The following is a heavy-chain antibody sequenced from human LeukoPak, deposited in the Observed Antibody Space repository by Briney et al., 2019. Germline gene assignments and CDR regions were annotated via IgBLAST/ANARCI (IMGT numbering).Heavy chain of an antibody. J-gene: IGHJ5*02. CDR1: GGSISSYY. D-gene: IGHD6-19*01. V-gene: IGHV4-59*01. CDR2: IYYSGST. Sequence: PSETLSLTCTVSGGSISSYYWSWIRQSPGKGLEWIGYIYYSGSTNFNPSLKSRVTISVDTSKNQFSLKLSSVTAADTAVYYCARASGGWYNWFDPWSQGTLVTVSS. CDR3: ARASGGWYNWFDP.